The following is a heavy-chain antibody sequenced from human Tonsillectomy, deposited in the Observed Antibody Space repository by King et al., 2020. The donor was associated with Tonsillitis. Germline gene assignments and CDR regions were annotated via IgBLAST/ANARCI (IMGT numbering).Heavy chain of an antibody. Sequence: VQLVESGGGLVQPGGSLRLSCAASGFTFSSYSMNWVRQAPGKGLEWVSYIGGSSSTIYYADSVKGRFTISRDNAKNSLYLQMNSLRDEDTAIYYCASFDYGHSSRRNYYYYYGMDLWGQGTTVTVSS. J-gene: IGHJ6*02. V-gene: IGHV3-48*02. CDR1: GFTFSSYS. D-gene: IGHD4-17*01. CDR3: ASFDYGHSSRRNYYYYYGMDL. CDR2: IGGSSSTI.